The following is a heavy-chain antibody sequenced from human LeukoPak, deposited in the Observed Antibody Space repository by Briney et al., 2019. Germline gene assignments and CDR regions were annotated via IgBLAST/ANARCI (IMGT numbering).Heavy chain of an antibody. CDR3: ARGRGTIAARGFDY. CDR2: MNPNSGNT. D-gene: IGHD6-6*01. Sequence: ASVKVSCKASGYTFTGYDINWVRQATGQGLEWMGWMNPNSGNTGYAQKFQGRVTMTRNTSISTAYMELSSLRSEDTAVYYCARGRGTIAARGFDYWGQGTLVPVSS. CDR1: GYTFTGYD. J-gene: IGHJ4*02. V-gene: IGHV1-8*01.